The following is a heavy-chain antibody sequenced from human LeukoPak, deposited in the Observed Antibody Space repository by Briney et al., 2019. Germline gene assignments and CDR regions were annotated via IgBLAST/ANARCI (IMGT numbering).Heavy chain of an antibody. Sequence: GGSLRLSCAASGFTFSPYNMNWVRQAPGKGLEWVSFISYRSSYTHYADSVKGRFSISRDNAKNSLYLQMNSLRAEDTAIYYCARAYTGTYHILVHWGQGVLVTVSS. J-gene: IGHJ4*02. CDR1: GFTFSPYN. D-gene: IGHD1-26*01. V-gene: IGHV3-21*06. CDR2: ISYRSSYT. CDR3: ARAYTGTYHILVH.